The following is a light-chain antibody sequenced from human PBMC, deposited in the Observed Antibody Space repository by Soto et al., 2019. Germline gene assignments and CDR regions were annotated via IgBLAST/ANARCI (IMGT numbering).Light chain of an antibody. CDR2: GAS. CDR3: QQYNNWLRT. J-gene: IGKJ1*01. V-gene: IGKV3D-15*01. Sequence: DILLTQSPATLSVSPGERATLSCRASQSVSSNLAWYQQKPGQAPRLLIYGASTRATGIPDRFSGSGSGTEFTLTISSLQSEDFAVYCCQQYNNWLRTFGQGTKVDIK. CDR1: QSVSSN.